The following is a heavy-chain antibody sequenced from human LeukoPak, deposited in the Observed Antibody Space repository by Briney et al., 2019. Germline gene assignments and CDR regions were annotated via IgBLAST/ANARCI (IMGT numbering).Heavy chain of an antibody. V-gene: IGHV3-53*01. Sequence: PGGSLRLSCAASGFTVSSNYMSWVRQAPGKGLEWVSVIYSGGSTYYADSVKGRFTISRDNSKNTLFLRMNSLRAEDTAVYYCAKDPSVSGYYTQNDYWGQGTLVTVSS. J-gene: IGHJ4*02. CDR3: AKDPSVSGYYTQNDY. CDR1: GFTVSSNY. D-gene: IGHD3-3*01. CDR2: IYSGGST.